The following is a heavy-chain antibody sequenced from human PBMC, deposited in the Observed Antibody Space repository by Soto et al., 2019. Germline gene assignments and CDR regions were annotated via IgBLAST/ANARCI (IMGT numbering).Heavy chain of an antibody. CDR2: IIPIFGTA. Sequence: SVKVSCKASGVTFNCCSSSWVQQAPGQGLEWMGGIIPIFGTANYAQRFQGRVTITRDTSASTAYMELSSLRSEDTAVYYCARDLVYMGGTIMLAYWGQGTLVTVSS. V-gene: IGHV1-69*05. CDR1: GVTFNCCS. J-gene: IGHJ4*02. D-gene: IGHD1-7*01. CDR3: ARDLVYMGGTIMLAY.